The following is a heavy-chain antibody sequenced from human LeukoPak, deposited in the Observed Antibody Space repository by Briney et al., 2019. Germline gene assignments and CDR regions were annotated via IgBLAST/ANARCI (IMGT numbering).Heavy chain of an antibody. CDR3: ARVRVSGSYLYYFDP. CDR2: ILTSGST. V-gene: IGHV4-4*09. D-gene: IGHD1-26*01. CDR1: GGSISSYH. J-gene: IGHJ4*02. Sequence: SETLSLTCTVSGGSISSYHWSWVRQPPGKGLEWIGYILTSGSTNYNPSLKSRLTISVDTSKNQFTLKVNSETAADTAVYYCARVRVSGSYLYYFDPWGQGNLVTVSS.